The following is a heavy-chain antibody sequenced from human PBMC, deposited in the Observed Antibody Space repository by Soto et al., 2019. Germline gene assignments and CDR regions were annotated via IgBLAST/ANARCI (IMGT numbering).Heavy chain of an antibody. CDR2: IYFRGNT. V-gene: IGHV4-31*03. CDR1: GDAISRIDYY. CDR3: AREGGSYDSGGYLIRGAFDI. D-gene: IGHD3-22*01. Sequence: SETLSLTCSVSGDAISRIDYYWTWIRQHPEKGLEWIGNIYFRGNTYYSPSLESRLTISVDTSKNQFSLKLTSVTAADTAVYYCAREGGSYDSGGYLIRGAFDIWGQGTMVTVSS. J-gene: IGHJ3*02.